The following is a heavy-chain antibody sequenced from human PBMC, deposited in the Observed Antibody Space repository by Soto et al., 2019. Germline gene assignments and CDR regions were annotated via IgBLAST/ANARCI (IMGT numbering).Heavy chain of an antibody. CDR1: GGTFSTYA. D-gene: IGHD5-18*01. CDR2: IIPMFGTA. Sequence: QVQLVQSGAEVKNPESSVNVSCKAPGGTFSTYAISWVRQAPGQGIEWMGGIIPMFGTANYAQRFQDRVTITADESTNTVYMELSSLRSEDTAVYFCASGIQLWLRRINNGYSGWGQGTLVTVSS. V-gene: IGHV1-69*12. CDR3: ASGIQLWLRRINNGYSG. J-gene: IGHJ4*02.